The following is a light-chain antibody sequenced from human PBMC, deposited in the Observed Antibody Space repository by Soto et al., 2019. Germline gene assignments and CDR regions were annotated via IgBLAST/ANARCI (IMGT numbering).Light chain of an antibody. CDR1: SSDTAGYNY. J-gene: IGLJ1*01. Sequence: QSVLTQPASVSGSPGQSITISCTGTSSDTAGYNYVSWYQQHPGKALKLMIYEVSNRPSGVSNRFSGSQSGNTASLTISGLQAEDEANYYCSSYTTSNTPLYVFGTGTKLTVL. CDR2: EVS. V-gene: IGLV2-14*01. CDR3: SSYTTSNTPLYV.